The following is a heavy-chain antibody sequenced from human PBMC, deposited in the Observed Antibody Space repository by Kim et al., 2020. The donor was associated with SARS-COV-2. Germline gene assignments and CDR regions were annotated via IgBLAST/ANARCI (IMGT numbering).Heavy chain of an antibody. CDR1: GYTFTSYD. D-gene: IGHD3-9*01. CDR3: ARAGRYFDWLRTTLHRNWFDP. J-gene: IGHJ5*02. V-gene: IGHV1-8*01. Sequence: PSVKVSCKASGYTFTSYDINWVRQATGQGLEWMGWMNPNSGNTGYAQKFQGRVTMTRNTSISTAYMELSSLGSEDTAVYYCARAGRYFDWLRTTLHRNWFDPWGQGTLVTVSS. CDR2: MNPNSGNT.